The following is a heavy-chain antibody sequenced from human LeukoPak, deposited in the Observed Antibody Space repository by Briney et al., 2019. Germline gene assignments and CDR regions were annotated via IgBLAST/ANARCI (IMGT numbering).Heavy chain of an antibody. Sequence: SETLSLTCTVSGGSISSGDYYWSWLRQPPGKGLEWIGYIYYSGSTYYNPSLKSRVTISVDTSKNQFSLKLSSVTAADTAVYYCARVDGSGSIVWFDPWGQGTLVTVSS. D-gene: IGHD3-10*01. V-gene: IGHV4-30-4*01. CDR2: IYYSGST. J-gene: IGHJ5*02. CDR3: ARVDGSGSIVWFDP. CDR1: GGSISSGDYY.